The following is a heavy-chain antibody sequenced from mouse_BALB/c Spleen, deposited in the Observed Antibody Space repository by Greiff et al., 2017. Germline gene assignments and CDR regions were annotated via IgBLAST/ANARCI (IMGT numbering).Heavy chain of an antibody. CDR3: AREKDYRYDYLDY. D-gene: IGHD2-14*01. CDR1: GYTFTSYY. Sequence: VQLHQSGPELVKPGASVRISCKASGYTFTSYYIHWVKQRPGQGLEWIGWIYPGNVNTKYNEKFKGKATLTADKSSSTAYMQLSSLTSEDSAVYFCAREKDYRYDYLDYWGQGTTLTVSS. V-gene: IGHV1S56*01. CDR2: IYPGNVNT. J-gene: IGHJ2*01.